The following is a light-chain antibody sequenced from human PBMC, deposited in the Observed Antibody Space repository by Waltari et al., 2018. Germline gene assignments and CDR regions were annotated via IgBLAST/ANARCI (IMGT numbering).Light chain of an antibody. CDR3: SSYTSSNTLV. CDR1: SSDVGGYNH. V-gene: IGLV2-14*01. CDR2: DVS. Sequence: QSALTQPASVSGSPGQSITISCPGTSSDVGGYNHVSWYQQHPGTAPKLMIFDVSYRPSGVSNRVSGTKSGNTASLTISGLQAEDEADYYCSSYTSSNTLVFGGGTKLTVL. J-gene: IGLJ3*02.